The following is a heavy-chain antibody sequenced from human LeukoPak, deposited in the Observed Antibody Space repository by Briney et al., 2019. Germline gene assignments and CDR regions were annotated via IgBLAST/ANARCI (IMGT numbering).Heavy chain of an antibody. CDR3: ARETPGLYLWFGDSLSGGMDV. V-gene: IGHV3-53*04. Sequence: GGSLRLSCAASGFTVSSNYMSWVRQAPGKGLEWVSVIYSGGSTYYADSVKGRFTISRHNSKNALYLQMNSLRAEDTAVYYCARETPGLYLWFGDSLSGGMDVWGQGTTVTVSS. CDR1: GFTVSSNY. D-gene: IGHD3-10*01. CDR2: IYSGGST. J-gene: IGHJ6*02.